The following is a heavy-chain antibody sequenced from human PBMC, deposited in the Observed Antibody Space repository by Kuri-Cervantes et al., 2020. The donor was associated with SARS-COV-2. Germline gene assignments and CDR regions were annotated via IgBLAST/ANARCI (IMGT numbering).Heavy chain of an antibody. D-gene: IGHD5-24*01. J-gene: IGHJ3*02. CDR3: AREEWLHIHDAFDI. CDR2: IKQDGSEK. CDR1: GLTFSSYW. V-gene: IGHV3-7*04. Sequence: GGSLRLSCAASGLTFSSYWMSWVRQAPGKGLEWVANIKQDGSEKYYVDSVKGRFTISRDNAKNSLYLQMNGLRAEDTAVYYCAREEWLHIHDAFDIWGQGTMVTVSS.